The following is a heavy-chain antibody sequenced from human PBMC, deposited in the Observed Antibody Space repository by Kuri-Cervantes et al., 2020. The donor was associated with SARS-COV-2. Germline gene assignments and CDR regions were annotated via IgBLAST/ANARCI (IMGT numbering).Heavy chain of an antibody. Sequence: LRLSCTVSGASITHHYWSWMRQPPGKGLEWIGYVHNSGSTSFSPSLRSRVTMSIDTSMSQFSLKLYSVTAADTAIYYCAGASFGLVGACDYWGHGTLVTVSS. CDR2: VHNSGST. D-gene: IGHD3/OR15-3a*01. CDR3: AGASFGLVGACDY. J-gene: IGHJ4*01. V-gene: IGHV4-59*11. CDR1: GASITHHY.